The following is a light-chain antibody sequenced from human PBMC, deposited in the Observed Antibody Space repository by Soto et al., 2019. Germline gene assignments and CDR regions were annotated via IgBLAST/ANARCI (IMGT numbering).Light chain of an antibody. V-gene: IGKV3-20*01. Sequence: EIVLTQSPGTLSLSPGERATLSCRASQSVSSSYLAWYQQKPGQAPRLLIYGASSRATGIPDRFSGSGSGTDFTLTISRMETADSALYYCQQYGSSPQTFGQGTKVDIK. CDR3: QQYGSSPQT. J-gene: IGKJ1*01. CDR1: QSVSSSY. CDR2: GAS.